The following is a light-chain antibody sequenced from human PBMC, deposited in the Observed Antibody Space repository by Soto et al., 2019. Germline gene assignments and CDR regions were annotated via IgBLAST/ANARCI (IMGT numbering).Light chain of an antibody. CDR2: ATS. J-gene: IGKJ4*01. CDR1: QSVSSSY. V-gene: IGKV3-20*01. Sequence: EIVLTQSPGTLSLSPGERATLSCRASQSVSSSYFAWYQQKPGQAPRLLVYATSTRATGIPDRFSGSGSGTDFTLTISRLEPEDFAVFYCHQYHISPLTFGGGTKVEIK. CDR3: HQYHISPLT.